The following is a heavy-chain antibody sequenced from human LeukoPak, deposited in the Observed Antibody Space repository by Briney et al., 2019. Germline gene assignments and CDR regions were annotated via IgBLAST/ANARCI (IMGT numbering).Heavy chain of an antibody. CDR2: IYTSGST. J-gene: IGHJ4*02. CDR1: GGSISSYY. D-gene: IGHD1-26*01. CDR3: ARSGSYYLYDY. V-gene: IGHV4-4*07. Sequence: SETLSLTCTVSGGSISSYYWSLIRQPAGKGLEWIGRIYTSGSTNYNPSLKSRVTISVDTSKNQFSLKLSSVTAADTAVYYCARSGSYYLYDYWGQGTLVTVSS.